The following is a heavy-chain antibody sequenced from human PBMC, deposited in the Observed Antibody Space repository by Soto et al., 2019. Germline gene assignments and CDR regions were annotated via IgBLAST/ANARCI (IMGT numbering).Heavy chain of an antibody. V-gene: IGHV1-18*01. CDR2: ISAYNGNT. D-gene: IGHD5-12*01. Sequence: QVQLVQSGAEVKKPGASVKVSCKASGYTFTSYGINWVRQAPGQGLEWMGWISAYNGNTHYAQKLQGRVTTATDTSTSTAYMELRSLRSDATAVYYCARVQSGYDFAYWGQGTLVTVSS. J-gene: IGHJ4*02. CDR1: GYTFTSYG. CDR3: ARVQSGYDFAY.